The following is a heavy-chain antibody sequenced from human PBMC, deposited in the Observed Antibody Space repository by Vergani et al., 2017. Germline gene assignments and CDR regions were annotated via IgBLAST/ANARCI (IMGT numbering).Heavy chain of an antibody. CDR1: GGTFSSYT. V-gene: IGHV1-69*02. CDR3: AKVERGRDGHTDY. D-gene: IGHD5-24*01. Sequence: QVQLVQSGAEVKKPGSSVKVSCKASGGTFSSYTISWVRQAPGQGLEWMGRIIPILGIANYAQKFQGRVTITADKSTSTAYMELSSLRSEDTAVYYCAKVERGRDGHTDYWGQGTLVTVSS. CDR2: IIPILGIA. J-gene: IGHJ4*02.